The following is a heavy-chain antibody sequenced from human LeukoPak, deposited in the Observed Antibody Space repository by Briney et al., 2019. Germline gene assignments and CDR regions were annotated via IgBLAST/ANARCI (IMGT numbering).Heavy chain of an antibody. CDR2: INAGNGNT. Sequence: ASVKVSCKASGYTFTIYAMHWVRRAPGQRLEWMGWINAGNGNTKYSQKFQGRVTITRDTSASTAYMELSSLRSEDTAVYYCARVSGSYCADYWGQGTLVTVSS. CDR1: GYTFTIYA. V-gene: IGHV1-3*01. CDR3: ARVSGSYCADY. J-gene: IGHJ4*02. D-gene: IGHD1-26*01.